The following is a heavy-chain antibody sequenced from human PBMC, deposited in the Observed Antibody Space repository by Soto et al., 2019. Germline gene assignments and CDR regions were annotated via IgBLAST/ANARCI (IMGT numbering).Heavy chain of an antibody. CDR2: IYYSGST. V-gene: IGHV4-30-4*01. Sequence: SETLSLTCTVSGGSISSGDYYWSWIRQPPGKGLEWIGYIYYSGSTYCNPSLKSRVTISVDTSKNQFSLKLSSVTAADTAVYYCARVRVVSDYGMDVWGQGTTVTVSS. CDR1: GGSISSGDYY. J-gene: IGHJ6*02. D-gene: IGHD6-19*01. CDR3: ARVRVVSDYGMDV.